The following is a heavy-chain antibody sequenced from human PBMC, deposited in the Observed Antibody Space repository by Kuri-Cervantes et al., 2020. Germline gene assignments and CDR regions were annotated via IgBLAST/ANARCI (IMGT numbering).Heavy chain of an antibody. D-gene: IGHD1-26*01. CDR2: IYWDDDK. Sequence: SGPTLVKPTQTLTLTCTFSGFSLSTSGVGVGWIRQPPGKALEWLALIYWDDDKRYSPSLKSRLIITQDTSKNQLVLTMTNMHPVDTATYYCAHSGATILYVDYWGQGALVTVSS. V-gene: IGHV2-5*02. J-gene: IGHJ4*02. CDR1: GFSLSTSGVG. CDR3: AHSGATILYVDY.